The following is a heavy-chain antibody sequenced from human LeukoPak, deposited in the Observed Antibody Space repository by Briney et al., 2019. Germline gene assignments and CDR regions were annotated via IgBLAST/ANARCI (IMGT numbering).Heavy chain of an antibody. V-gene: IGHV1-8*01. Sequence: VSVKVSCKTSGYPFTTWEINWVRQAAGQGREWMGGVHPNSDNTAYAQKFQGRVTITRDTSISTAYMELSGLRFDDTAVYFCAGGPREDSGGRGTLVIVSS. CDR3: AGGPREDS. CDR2: VHPNSDNT. CDR1: GYPFTTWE. J-gene: IGHJ4*02. D-gene: IGHD1-26*01.